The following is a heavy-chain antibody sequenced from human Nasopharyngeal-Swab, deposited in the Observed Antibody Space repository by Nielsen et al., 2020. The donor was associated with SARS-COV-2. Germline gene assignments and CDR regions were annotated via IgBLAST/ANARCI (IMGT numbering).Heavy chain of an antibody. CDR1: GFTFSNYW. CDR2: IKQDGSEK. CDR3: ARGHNWSFDY. D-gene: IGHD1-1*01. J-gene: IGHJ4*02. V-gene: IGHV3-7*04. Sequence: GESLKISCAASGFTFSNYWMNWVRQAPGKGLEWVANIKQDGSEKPYVDSVRGRFTISRDNAKNSVYLQMNSLRAEDTAVYYYARGHNWSFDYWGQGTLVTVSA.